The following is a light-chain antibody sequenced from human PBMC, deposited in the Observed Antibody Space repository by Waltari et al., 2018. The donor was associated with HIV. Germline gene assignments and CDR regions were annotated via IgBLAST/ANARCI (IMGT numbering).Light chain of an antibody. J-gene: IGKJ1*01. V-gene: IGKV2-30*01. Sequence: DVVLTQTPLSLPVTLGQPASISCRSSQSLVYSDGNTYLICLQQRPGQSPRRLIYNISKRDSGVPDTFSGSGAGTNFTLTISRVEADDVGLYYCMQGTHWPWTFGQGTKVEI. CDR1: QSLVYSDGNTY. CDR3: MQGTHWPWT. CDR2: NIS.